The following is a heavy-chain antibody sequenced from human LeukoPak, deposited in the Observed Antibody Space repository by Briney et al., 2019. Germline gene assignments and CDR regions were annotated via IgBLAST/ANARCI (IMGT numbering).Heavy chain of an antibody. V-gene: IGHV3-15*01. CDR3: AKMDYYDSSGYFH. J-gene: IGHJ1*01. CDR1: GFTFSNAW. Sequence: GGSLRLSCAASGFTFSNAWMSWVRQAPGKGLEWVGRIISKTDGGTTDYAAPVKVRFTISRDDSKNTLYLQMNSLRAEDTAVYYCAKMDYYDSSGYFHWGQGTLVIVSS. D-gene: IGHD3-22*01. CDR2: IISKTDGGTT.